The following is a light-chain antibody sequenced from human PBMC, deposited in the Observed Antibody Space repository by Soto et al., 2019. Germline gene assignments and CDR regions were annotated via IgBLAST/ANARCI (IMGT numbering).Light chain of an antibody. CDR1: QSVGSSY. CDR2: DTS. J-gene: IGKJ1*01. CDR3: QQYGSSPTWT. V-gene: IGKV3-20*01. Sequence: EIVLTQSPGTLSLSPGERATLSCRASQSVGSSYLAWYQQKPGQAPRLLIYDTSSRATGIPDRFSGSGSGTDFTLTISRLEPEDFAVHYCQQYGSSPTWTFGQGTKVDIK.